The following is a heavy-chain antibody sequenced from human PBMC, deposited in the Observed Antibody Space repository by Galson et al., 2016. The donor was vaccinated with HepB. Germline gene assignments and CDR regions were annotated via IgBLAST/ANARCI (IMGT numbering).Heavy chain of an antibody. CDR1: GGSISSYY. J-gene: IGHJ4*02. CDR2: IHYSGST. CDR3: ARTTSSWSAFDY. D-gene: IGHD4-17*01. V-gene: IGHV4-59*01. Sequence: SETLSLTCTVPGGSISSYYWSWIRQPPGKGLEWIGYIHYSGSTNYNPSLKSRVTISVDTSKNQFSLKLSSVTAADTAVYYCARTTSSWSAFDYWGQGTLVTVSS.